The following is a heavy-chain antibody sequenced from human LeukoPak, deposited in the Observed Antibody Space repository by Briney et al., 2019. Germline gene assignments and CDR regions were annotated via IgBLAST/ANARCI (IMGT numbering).Heavy chain of an antibody. J-gene: IGHJ4*02. CDR1: GFTFSSYA. Sequence: GGSLRLSCAASGFTFSSYAMSWVRQAPGKGLEWVSAVSGSGGSTYYADSVKGRFTISRDNSKNTLYLQMNSLRAEDTAVYYCAKDPFDFWSGLFDYWGQGTLITVSS. CDR2: VSGSGGST. D-gene: IGHD3-3*01. V-gene: IGHV3-23*01. CDR3: AKDPFDFWSGLFDY.